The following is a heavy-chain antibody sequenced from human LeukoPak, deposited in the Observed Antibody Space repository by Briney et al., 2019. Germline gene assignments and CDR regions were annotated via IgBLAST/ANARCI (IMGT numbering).Heavy chain of an antibody. D-gene: IGHD5-24*01. J-gene: IGHJ4*02. CDR3: ARGRLHDY. Sequence: SETLSLTCTVSGGSISSSSYYWGWIRQPPGKGLEWIGSIYYSGSTYYNPSLKSRVTISVDTSKNQFSLKLSSVTAADTAVYYCARGRLHDYWGQGTLVTVSS. CDR1: GGSISSSSYY. V-gene: IGHV4-39*01. CDR2: IYYSGST.